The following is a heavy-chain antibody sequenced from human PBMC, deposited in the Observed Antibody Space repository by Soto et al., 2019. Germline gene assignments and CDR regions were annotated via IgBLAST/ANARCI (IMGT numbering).Heavy chain of an antibody. Sequence: SVKVSCKASGGSFTYTLSWVRQAPGQGLEWMGGIIPIFGTTNYAQKSQGRVTITADESTKTAYMELSTLRSEDTAVYYCARLHSHGTYGMDVWGQGTTVTVSS. CDR3: ARLHSHGTYGMDV. V-gene: IGHV1-69*13. CDR1: GGSFTYT. D-gene: IGHD5-18*01. CDR2: IIPIFGTT. J-gene: IGHJ6*02.